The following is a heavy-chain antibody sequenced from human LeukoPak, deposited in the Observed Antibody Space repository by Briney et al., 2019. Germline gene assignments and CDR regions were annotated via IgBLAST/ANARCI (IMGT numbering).Heavy chain of an antibody. CDR3: AKDFRIGYSAHFDY. Sequence: GGSLRLSCVGSGFTFRSYAMSWVRQAPEKGLEFVSGIYENGGTTYYADSVKGRFSISRDNSKNTLYLQMDSLRGEDTAVYYCAKDFRIGYSAHFDYWGQGALVTVSS. D-gene: IGHD2-21*01. CDR1: GFTFRSYA. V-gene: IGHV3-23*01. CDR2: IYENGGTT. J-gene: IGHJ4*02.